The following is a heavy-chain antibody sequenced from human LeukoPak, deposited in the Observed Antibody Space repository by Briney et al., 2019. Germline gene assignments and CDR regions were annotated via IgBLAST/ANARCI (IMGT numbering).Heavy chain of an antibody. V-gene: IGHV3-23*01. CDR2: ISGTGDAT. Sequence: AVSLTFSCGASGFTFCSHALIWIRQAPGEGLEWVSVISGTGDATYYADSVRGRFTISKDNSMNTLYLEINSLRAEDTAVYYCAKGCGYTCYVPRDYWGQGTLVTVSS. CDR3: AKGCGYTCYVPRDY. J-gene: IGHJ4*02. D-gene: IGHD5-12*01. CDR1: GFTFCSHA.